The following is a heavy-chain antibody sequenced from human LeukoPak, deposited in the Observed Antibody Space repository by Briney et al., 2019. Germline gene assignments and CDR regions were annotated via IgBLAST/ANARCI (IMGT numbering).Heavy chain of an antibody. CDR3: ARITAMAKLNWFDP. Sequence: PSETLSLTCTVSGGSISSSSYYWGWIRQPPGKGLEWIGSIYYSGSTYYNPSLKSRVTISVDTSKNQSSLKLSSVTAADTAVYYCARITAMAKLNWFDPWGQGTLVTVSS. J-gene: IGHJ5*02. V-gene: IGHV4-39*07. CDR2: IYYSGST. CDR1: GGSISSSSYY. D-gene: IGHD5-18*01.